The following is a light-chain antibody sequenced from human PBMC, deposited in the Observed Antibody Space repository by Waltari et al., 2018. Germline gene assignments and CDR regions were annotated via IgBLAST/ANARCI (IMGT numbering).Light chain of an antibody. CDR3: LSRDTSSTRV. V-gene: IGLV3-19*01. Sequence: SSELTQDPDVSVALGQTVRLTCQGDSLRRYSASWYQQRPGQAPFLVLYGPDNRPSGIPVRFSGSTSGNTASLTITRAQAEDEGVYYCLSRDTSSTRVFGGGTTLTV. CDR1: SLRRYS. CDR2: GPD. J-gene: IGLJ3*02.